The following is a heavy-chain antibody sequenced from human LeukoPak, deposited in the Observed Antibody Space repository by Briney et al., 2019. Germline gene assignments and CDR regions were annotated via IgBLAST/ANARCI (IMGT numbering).Heavy chain of an antibody. CDR2: ISGSGGST. D-gene: IGHD4-17*01. V-gene: IGHV3-23*01. Sequence: PGGPLRLSCAASGFTFSSYAMSWVRQAPGKGLEWVSAISGSGGSTYYADSVKGRFTISRDNSKNTLYLRMNSLRAEDTAVYYCAKGDYGAGLGPRRAFDIWGQGTMVTVSS. CDR3: AKGDYGAGLGPRRAFDI. J-gene: IGHJ3*02. CDR1: GFTFSSYA.